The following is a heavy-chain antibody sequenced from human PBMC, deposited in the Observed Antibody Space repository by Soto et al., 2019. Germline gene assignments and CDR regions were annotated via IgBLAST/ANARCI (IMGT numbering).Heavy chain of an antibody. CDR1: GFTFSSYA. CDR2: ISGSGGST. CDR3: AKPPYNWNYVFDY. Sequence: EVQLLESGGGLVQPGGSLRLSCAASGFTFSSYAMSWVRQAPGKGLEWVSAISGSGGSTYYADSVKGRFTISRDNSKNTLYLQMNSLRAEDTAVFYCAKPPYNWNYVFDYWGQGTLVTVSS. D-gene: IGHD1-7*01. V-gene: IGHV3-23*01. J-gene: IGHJ4*02.